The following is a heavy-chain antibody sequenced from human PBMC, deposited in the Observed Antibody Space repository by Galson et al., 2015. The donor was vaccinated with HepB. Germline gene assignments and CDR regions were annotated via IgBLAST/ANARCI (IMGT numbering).Heavy chain of an antibody. J-gene: IGHJ4*02. Sequence: SLRLSCAASGFPFSDYYMSWIRQTPGKGLEWISHISSSTSYTKYADSVKGRFTISRDDAKNSLYLQMNSLRVEETAVYYCARVGVWAIPGASEGFDHWGQGVLVIVS. CDR1: GFPFSDYY. D-gene: IGHD2-2*01. V-gene: IGHV3-11*06. CDR2: ISSSTSYT. CDR3: ARVGVWAIPGASEGFDH.